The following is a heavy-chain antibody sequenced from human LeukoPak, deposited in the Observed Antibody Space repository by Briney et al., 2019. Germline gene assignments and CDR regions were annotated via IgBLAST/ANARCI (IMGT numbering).Heavy chain of an antibody. CDR1: GGSFSDYF. V-gene: IGHV4-34*01. Sequence: PSETLSLTCAVYGGSFSDYFRSWIRQSPGKGLEWIGEINHSGSTNYNPSLKSRVTISVDTSKNQFSLKLTSVTAADTAVYYCARARVNGKFDYWGQGILVTVSS. CDR2: INHSGST. CDR3: ARARVNGKFDY. J-gene: IGHJ4*02. D-gene: IGHD1-14*01.